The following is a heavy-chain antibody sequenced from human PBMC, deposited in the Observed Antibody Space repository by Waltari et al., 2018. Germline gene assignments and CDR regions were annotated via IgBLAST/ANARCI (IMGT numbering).Heavy chain of an antibody. CDR1: GFTFISYS. CDR3: ARGGWGFYLDD. J-gene: IGHJ4*02. CDR2: ISSSGSYT. V-gene: IGHV3-21*02. D-gene: IGHD7-27*01. Sequence: EVLLVESGGVLVKPGGSLRLSCAAYGFTFISYSMNWVRQAPGKGLEWVSSISSSGSYTHYVDSVKGRFTISRDNAKNSLYLQMNTLRAEDTAVYYCARGGWGFYLDDWGQGTLVTSSS.